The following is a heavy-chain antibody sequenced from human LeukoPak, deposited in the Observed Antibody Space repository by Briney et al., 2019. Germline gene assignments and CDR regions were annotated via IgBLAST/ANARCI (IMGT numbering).Heavy chain of an antibody. CDR1: GFTFSSYW. CDR3: ARRRIGFDY. Sequence: GGSLRLSCAASGFTFSSYWMSWVRQAPGKGLEWVAVISYDGSNKYYADSVKGRFTISRDNSKNTLYLQMNSLRAEDTAVYYCARRRIGFDYWGQGTLVTVSS. CDR2: ISYDGSNK. J-gene: IGHJ4*02. V-gene: IGHV3-30-3*01.